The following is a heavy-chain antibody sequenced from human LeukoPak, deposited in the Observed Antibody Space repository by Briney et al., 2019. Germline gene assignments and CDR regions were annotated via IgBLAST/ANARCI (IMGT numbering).Heavy chain of an antibody. D-gene: IGHD1-14*01. CDR3: ARAPNSTGFDF. CDR2: IHYSGSS. J-gene: IGHJ4*02. CDR1: GDSPSNFY. V-gene: IGHV4-59*03. Sequence: SETLSLTCTVSGDSPSNFYWNWIRQSPGKGLEWIGNIHYSGSSVYNPSLKSRGTISIDTSRRQFFLKLNSVTAADTAVYFCARAPNSTGFDFWGPGTLVTVSS.